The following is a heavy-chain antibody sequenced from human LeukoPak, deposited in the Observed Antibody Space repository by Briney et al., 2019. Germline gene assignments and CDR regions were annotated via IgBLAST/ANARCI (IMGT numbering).Heavy chain of an antibody. CDR3: ARQGGSYQYYFDY. V-gene: IGHV4-39*01. J-gene: IGHJ4*02. Sequence: SETLSLTCTVSGGSISSSSYYWGWIRQPPGKGLEWIGSIYYSGSTYYNPSLKSRVTISVDTSKNQFSLKLSSVTAADTAVYYCARQGGSYQYYFDYWGQGTLVTVSS. D-gene: IGHD1-26*01. CDR1: GGSISSSSYY. CDR2: IYYSGST.